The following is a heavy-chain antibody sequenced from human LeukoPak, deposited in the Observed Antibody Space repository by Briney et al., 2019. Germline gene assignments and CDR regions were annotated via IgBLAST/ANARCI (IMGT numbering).Heavy chain of an antibody. J-gene: IGHJ5*02. CDR3: AKSARLWTTQQWFDP. CDR1: GVTFRSYA. Sequence: PGGSLRLSCAASGVTFRSYAMSWVRQAPGKGLEWVSAISGSGGSTYYADSVKGRFTISRDNSKNTLYLQMNSLRAEDTAVYYCAKSARLWTTQQWFDPWGQGTLVTVSS. D-gene: IGHD4/OR15-4a*01. V-gene: IGHV3-23*01. CDR2: ISGSGGST.